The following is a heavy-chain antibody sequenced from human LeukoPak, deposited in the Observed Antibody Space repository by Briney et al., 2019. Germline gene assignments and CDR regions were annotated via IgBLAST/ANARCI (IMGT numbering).Heavy chain of an antibody. CDR1: GFTFSNYA. V-gene: IGHV3-23*01. D-gene: IGHD2-15*01. CDR3: ELGYCSGGSCARAYFDY. Sequence: GGSLRLSCAASGFTFSNYAMRWVRQAPGKGLEWVSGISGSGDSTYYADSVKGRFTISRDNSKNTLYLQMNSLRAEDTAVYYCELGYCSGGSCARAYFDYWGQGTLVTVSS. J-gene: IGHJ4*02. CDR2: ISGSGDST.